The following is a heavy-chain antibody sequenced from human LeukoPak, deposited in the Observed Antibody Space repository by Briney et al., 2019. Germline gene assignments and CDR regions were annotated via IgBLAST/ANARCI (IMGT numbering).Heavy chain of an antibody. D-gene: IGHD5-18*01. J-gene: IGHJ6*02. Sequence: GGSLRLSCAASGFTFSSYSTNWVRQDPGKGLEWVSSINSSSSYIYYADSVKGRFTISRDNAKNSLYLQMNSLRAEDTAVYYCARQIQLWSAGAYYYYGMDVWGQGTTVTVSS. CDR1: GFTFSSYS. V-gene: IGHV3-21*01. CDR3: ARQIQLWSAGAYYYYGMDV. CDR2: INSSSSYI.